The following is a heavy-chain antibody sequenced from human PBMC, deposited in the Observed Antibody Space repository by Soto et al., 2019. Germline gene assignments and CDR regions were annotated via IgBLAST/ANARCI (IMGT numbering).Heavy chain of an antibody. CDR3: ARANEAGYCSSTSCSAYNWFDP. CDR1: GGSFSGYY. D-gene: IGHD2-2*01. Sequence: SETLSLTCAVYGGSFSGYYWSWIRQPPGKGLEWIGEINHSGSTNYNPSLKSRVTISVDTSKNQFSLKLSSVTAADTAVYYCARANEAGYCSSTSCSAYNWFDPWGQGTLVTVSS. CDR2: INHSGST. J-gene: IGHJ5*02. V-gene: IGHV4-34*01.